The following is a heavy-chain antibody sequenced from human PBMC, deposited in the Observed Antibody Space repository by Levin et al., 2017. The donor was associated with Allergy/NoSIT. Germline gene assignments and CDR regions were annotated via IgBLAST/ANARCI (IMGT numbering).Heavy chain of an antibody. CDR2: ISSSSSNI. D-gene: IGHD1-26*01. CDR1: GFTVRSFS. Sequence: GGSLRLSCAVSGFTVRSFSLNWVRQAPGKGLEWISYISSSSSNIYYADSVKGRFTISRDSAKNSLYLQMNSLRAEDTAVYYCAREVGIGARDWFDPGGQGTLVTVSS. V-gene: IGHV3-48*01. J-gene: IGHJ5*02. CDR3: AREVGIGARDWFDP.